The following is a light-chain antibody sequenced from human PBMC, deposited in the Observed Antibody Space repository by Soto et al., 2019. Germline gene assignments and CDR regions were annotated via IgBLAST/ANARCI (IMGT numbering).Light chain of an antibody. CDR3: SSYTINGVGV. CDR1: DSDVGGYNY. V-gene: IGLV2-14*03. J-gene: IGLJ2*01. Sequence: QSVLTQPASVSGSPGQSITISCTGTDSDVGGYNYVSWYQHHPGNAHKVMIYDVSNRPSGVSNRFSGSKSGNTASLIISGLQAEDEADYYCSSYTINGVGVFGGGTKLTVL. CDR2: DVS.